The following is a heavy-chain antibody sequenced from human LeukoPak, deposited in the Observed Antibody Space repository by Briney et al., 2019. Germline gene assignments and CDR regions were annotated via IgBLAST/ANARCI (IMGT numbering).Heavy chain of an antibody. V-gene: IGHV3-23*01. Sequence: GGSLRLSCAASGFTFSSYAMSWVRQAPGKGLEWVSALSGSGANTYYADSVKGRFTISRDNSKNTLYLQMNSLRVEDTAVYYCAKDAYYGSGRGVFDIWGQGTMVTVSS. CDR2: LSGSGANT. CDR3: AKDAYYGSGRGVFDI. D-gene: IGHD3-10*01. J-gene: IGHJ3*02. CDR1: GFTFSSYA.